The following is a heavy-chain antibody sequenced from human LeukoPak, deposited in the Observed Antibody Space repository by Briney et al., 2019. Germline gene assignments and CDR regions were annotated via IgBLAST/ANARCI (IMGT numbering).Heavy chain of an antibody. D-gene: IGHD2-2*01. CDR1: GYTFTGYY. CDR2: INPNSGGT. CDR3: ARDRGWEYQLLIDAFDI. V-gene: IGHV1-2*02. J-gene: IGHJ3*02. Sequence: ASVKVSCKASGYTFTGYYMHWVRQAPGQGLEWMGWINPNSGGTNYAQKFQGRVTMTRETSISTAYMELSRLRSDDTAVYYCARDRGWEYQLLIDAFDIWGQGTMVTVSS.